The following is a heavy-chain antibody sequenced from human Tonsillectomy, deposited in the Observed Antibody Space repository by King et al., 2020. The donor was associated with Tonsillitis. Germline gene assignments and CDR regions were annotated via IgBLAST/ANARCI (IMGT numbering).Heavy chain of an antibody. CDR2: IYYSGST. D-gene: IGHD1-20*01. J-gene: IGHJ6*03. V-gene: IGHV4-59*01. CDR3: ARGARYNWNYYYYYMDV. CDR1: GGSISSYY. Sequence: QLQESGPGLVKPSETLSLTCTVSGGSISSYYWSWIRQPPGKGLEWIGYIYYSGSTNYNPSLKSRVTISVDTSKNQFSLKLSSVPAADTAVYYCARGARYNWNYYYYYMDVWGKGTTVTVSS.